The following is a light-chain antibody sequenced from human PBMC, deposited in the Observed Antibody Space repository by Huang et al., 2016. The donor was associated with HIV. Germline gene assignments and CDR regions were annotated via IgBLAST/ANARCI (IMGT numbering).Light chain of an antibody. Sequence: IQLTQSPSSVSASEGDTVRITCRASQDISSWLAWYQQKPREAPTLLIHSTSILQSGVPSRFNGSGSGTAFLLTINSLRPDDFATYYCQQANMYPRSFGQGTRLDIK. CDR1: QDISSW. V-gene: IGKV1-12*01. J-gene: IGKJ5*01. CDR3: QQANMYPRS. CDR2: STS.